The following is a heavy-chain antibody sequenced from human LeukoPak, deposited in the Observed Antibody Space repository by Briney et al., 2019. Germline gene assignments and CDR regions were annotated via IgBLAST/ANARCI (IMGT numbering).Heavy chain of an antibody. J-gene: IGHJ4*02. CDR2: IKPDGSEN. Sequence: PGGSLRLSCAASGFTFSTFWMSWVRHVPGKGLEWVANIKPDGSENYYVDSVKGRFTISRDNAKNSLYLQMNSLRAEDTAVYYCGRDYYPYDSSAYPPFDYWGQGTLVTVSS. D-gene: IGHD3-22*01. V-gene: IGHV3-7*01. CDR3: GRDYYPYDSSAYPPFDY. CDR1: GFTFSTFW.